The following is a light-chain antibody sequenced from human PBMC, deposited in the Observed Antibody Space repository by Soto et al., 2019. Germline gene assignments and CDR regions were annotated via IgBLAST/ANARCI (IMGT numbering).Light chain of an antibody. Sequence: EIVLTQSQASLSLSPGERATLSCRASQSISSYLAWYQQKPGQAPRLLIYDASNRATGIPARFSGGGTGTDFTLTISSLEPEDFAVYYCQQRSNWPPTFGGGTKVEIK. V-gene: IGKV3-11*01. J-gene: IGKJ4*01. CDR3: QQRSNWPPT. CDR1: QSISSY. CDR2: DAS.